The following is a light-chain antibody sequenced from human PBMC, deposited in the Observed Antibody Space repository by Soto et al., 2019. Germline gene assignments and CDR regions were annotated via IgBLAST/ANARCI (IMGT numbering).Light chain of an antibody. CDR2: EVS. Sequence: QSVLTQPPSASGSPGQSVTISCTGTSSDVGGYNYVSWYQQHPGKAPRIMIYEVSERPSGVPDRFSGSKSGNTASLTVSGLQAEDEADYYFSSYAGNNNLVFGGGTKLTV. CDR1: SSDVGGYNY. V-gene: IGLV2-8*01. CDR3: SSYAGNNNLV. J-gene: IGLJ2*01.